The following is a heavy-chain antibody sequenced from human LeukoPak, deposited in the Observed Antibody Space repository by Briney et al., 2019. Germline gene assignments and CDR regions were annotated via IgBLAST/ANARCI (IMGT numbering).Heavy chain of an antibody. J-gene: IGHJ4*02. CDR1: GGSFSAYY. V-gene: IGHV4-34*01. Sequence: SETLSLTCAVYGGSFSAYYRSWIRQPPGKGLEWIGEINHSGSTNYNPSLKSRVAISVDTSRNQFSLRLSSVTAADTAVYYCARGQRITMTDWGQGTLVTVSS. D-gene: IGHD3-22*01. CDR2: INHSGST. CDR3: ARGQRITMTD.